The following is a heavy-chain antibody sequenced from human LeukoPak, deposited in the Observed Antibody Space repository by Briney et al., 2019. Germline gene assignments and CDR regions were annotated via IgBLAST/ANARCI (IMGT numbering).Heavy chain of an antibody. V-gene: IGHV1-2*06. Sequence: GASVKVSCKASGYTFTGYYMHWVRQAPGQGLEWMGRINPNSGGTNYAQKFQGRVTVTRDTSISTAYMELSRLRSDDTAVYYCARDQKYYGSGSYSDPDYWGQGTLVTVSS. D-gene: IGHD3-10*01. CDR1: GYTFTGYY. J-gene: IGHJ4*02. CDR2: INPNSGGT. CDR3: ARDQKYYGSGSYSDPDY.